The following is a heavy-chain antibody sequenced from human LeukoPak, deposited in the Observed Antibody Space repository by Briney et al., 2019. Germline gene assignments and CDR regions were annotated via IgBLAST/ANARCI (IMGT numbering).Heavy chain of an antibody. CDR2: IYYSGST. CDR3: ARDSDGDYFGGYYYMDV. V-gene: IGHV4-39*02. J-gene: IGHJ6*03. CDR1: GGSISSSSYY. D-gene: IGHD4-17*01. Sequence: PSETLSLTCTVSGGSISSSSYYWGWIRQPPGKGLEWIGSIYYSGSTYYNPSLKSRVTISVDTSKNQFSLKLSSVTAADTAVYYCARDSDGDYFGGYYYMDVWGKGTTVTISS.